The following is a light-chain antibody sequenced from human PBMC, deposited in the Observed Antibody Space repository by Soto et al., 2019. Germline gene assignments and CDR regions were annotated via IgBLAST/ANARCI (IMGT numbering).Light chain of an antibody. CDR1: SSDIGGYNY. J-gene: IGLJ1*01. CDR2: DFS. Sequence: QSALTQPASVSGSPGQPITISCIGTSSDIGGYNYVSWYQQHPGKVPKLMIYDFSHRPSGVSNRFSGSKSGNTASLTISGLQAEDEADYYCKSYTSSSTFVFGPGTKLTVL. V-gene: IGLV2-14*03. CDR3: KSYTSSSTFV.